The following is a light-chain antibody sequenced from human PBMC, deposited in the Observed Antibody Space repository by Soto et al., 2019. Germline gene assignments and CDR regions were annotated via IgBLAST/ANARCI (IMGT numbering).Light chain of an antibody. CDR3: QQYGGSPRT. CDR2: GAS. Sequence: EIVLTQSPGTLSLSPWERATLSCRASESVSSSYLAWYQQKPGQAPRLLIYGASTRATGIPDRFSGSGSGTDFTLTISRLEPEDSAVYYCQQYGGSPRTFGQGTKVEIK. V-gene: IGKV3-20*01. CDR1: ESVSSSY. J-gene: IGKJ1*01.